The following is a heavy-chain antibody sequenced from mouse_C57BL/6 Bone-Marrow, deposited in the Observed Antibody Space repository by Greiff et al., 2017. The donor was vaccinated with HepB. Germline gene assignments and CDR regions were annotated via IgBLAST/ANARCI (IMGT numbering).Heavy chain of an antibody. J-gene: IGHJ3*01. CDR2: ISNGGGST. CDR1: GFTFSDYY. Sequence: EVKLQESGGGLVQPGGSLKLSCAASGFTFSDYYMYWVRQTPEKRLEWVAYISNGGGSTYYPDTVKGRFTISRDNAKNTLYLQMSRLQSEDTAMYYCARGAAFAYWGQGTLVTVSA. CDR3: ARGAAFAY. V-gene: IGHV5-12*01.